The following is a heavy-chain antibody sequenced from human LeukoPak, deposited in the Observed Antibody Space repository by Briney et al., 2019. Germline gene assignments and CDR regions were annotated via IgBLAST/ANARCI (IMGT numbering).Heavy chain of an antibody. V-gene: IGHV1-18*01. CDR3: ARVHYYDSGNWFDP. CDR1: GYTFTSHG. D-gene: IGHD3-22*01. J-gene: IGHJ5*02. CDR2: ISAYNGNT. Sequence: ASVKVSCKASGYTFTSHGISWVRQAPGQGLEWMGWISAYNGNTNYAQKLQGRVTMTTDTSTSTAYMELRSLRSDDTAAYYCARVHYYDSGNWFDPWGQGTLVTVSS.